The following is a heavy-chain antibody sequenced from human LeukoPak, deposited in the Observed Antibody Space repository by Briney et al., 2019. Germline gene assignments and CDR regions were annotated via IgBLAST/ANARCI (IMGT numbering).Heavy chain of an antibody. V-gene: IGHV3-23*01. CDR1: GFTFSSYA. CDR2: ISGSGGST. J-gene: IGHJ4*02. D-gene: IGHD1-14*01. Sequence: PGGSLRLSCAASGFTFSSYAMSWVRQAPGNGLEWVSAISGSGGSTYYADSVKGRFTISRDNSKNTLYLQMNSLRAEDTAVYYCAKHRTSGPWHLPPDDYWGQGTLVTVSS. CDR3: AKHRTSGPWHLPPDDY.